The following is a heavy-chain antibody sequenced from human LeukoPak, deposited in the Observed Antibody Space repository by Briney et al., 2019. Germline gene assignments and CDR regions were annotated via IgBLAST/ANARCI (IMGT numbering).Heavy chain of an antibody. CDR3: ATGGIIAAAHNWFDP. D-gene: IGHD6-13*01. V-gene: IGHV1-69*13. CDR2: IIPVFGSA. CDR1: GYTFTSNY. J-gene: IGHJ5*02. Sequence: ASVKVSCKAFGYTFTSNYMHWVRQAPGQGLEWMGGIIPVFGSANYAQKFQGRVTITADESTSTAYMELSSLRSEDTAVYYCATGGIIAAAHNWFDPWGQGTLVIVSS.